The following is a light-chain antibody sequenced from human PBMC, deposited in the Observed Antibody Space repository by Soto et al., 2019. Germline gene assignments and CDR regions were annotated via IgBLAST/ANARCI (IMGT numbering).Light chain of an antibody. CDR1: QSVSYY. Sequence: VMRQSPVTVSVSTRERAALSCMASQSVSYYLAWYQQKPGQAPRLLIYDASTRATGVPVRFSGSGSGTEFTLTISSLQSEDFGVYYCQQHKDWPRTFGQGTKVDI. V-gene: IGKV3-15*01. J-gene: IGKJ1*01. CDR2: DAS. CDR3: QQHKDWPRT.